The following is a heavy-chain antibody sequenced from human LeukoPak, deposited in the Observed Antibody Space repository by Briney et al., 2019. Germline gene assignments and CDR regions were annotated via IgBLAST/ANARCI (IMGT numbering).Heavy chain of an antibody. D-gene: IGHD6-19*01. Sequence: ASVKVSCKASGYTSSGFTGYYIHWVRQAPGQGLEWMGWLNPNSGGTNSAQKFQGRVTMTRDTSISTAYMELSRLGSDDTAVYYCARGGESKEAVVLKGWFDPWGQGTLVTVSS. CDR2: LNPNSGGT. CDR1: GYTSSGFTGYY. J-gene: IGHJ5*02. CDR3: ARGGESKEAVVLKGWFDP. V-gene: IGHV1-2*02.